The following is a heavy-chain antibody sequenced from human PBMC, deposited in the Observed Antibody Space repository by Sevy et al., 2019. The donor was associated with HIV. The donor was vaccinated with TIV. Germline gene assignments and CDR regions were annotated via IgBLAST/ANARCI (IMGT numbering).Heavy chain of an antibody. CDR2: IFQSGAT. CDR3: ARRRVGDSSSWYGAFDV. Sequence: SETLSLTCAVSGGSINSGGYSWSWIRQPPGKGLEWIGYIFQSGATYYIPSLQSRVSISVDMSKYQFSLNLRTGTAADTAVYYCARRRVGDSSSWYGAFDVWGQGTMVTVSS. J-gene: IGHJ3*01. D-gene: IGHD6-13*01. CDR1: GGSINSGGYS. V-gene: IGHV4-30-2*01.